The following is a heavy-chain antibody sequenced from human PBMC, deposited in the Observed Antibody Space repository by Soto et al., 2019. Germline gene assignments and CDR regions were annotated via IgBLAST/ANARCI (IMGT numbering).Heavy chain of an antibody. CDR2: SYYSGST. J-gene: IGHJ4*02. Sequence: QVQLQESVPGLVKPSETLSLTCTVSGGSVSSGSYYWSWIRQPPGKGLEWLGYSYYSGSTNYNPSLKSRVTISVDTSKNQFSLKLSSVTAADTAVYYCARGTGQWLALDYWGQGTLVTVSS. CDR3: ARGTGQWLALDY. V-gene: IGHV4-61*01. D-gene: IGHD6-19*01. CDR1: GGSVSSGSYY.